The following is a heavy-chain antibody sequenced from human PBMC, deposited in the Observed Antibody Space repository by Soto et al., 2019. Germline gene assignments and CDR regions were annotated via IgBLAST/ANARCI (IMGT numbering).Heavy chain of an antibody. CDR1: GYTFTSYG. Sequence: QVQLVQSGAEVKKPGASVKVSCKASGYTFTSYGISWVRQAPGQGLEWMGWISAYNGNTNYAQKLQGRVTMTTDTSTSRAYMELRSLRSEDTAVYYCARDEYCSGGSCYSSNYYGMDVWGQGTTVTVSS. D-gene: IGHD2-15*01. CDR3: ARDEYCSGGSCYSSNYYGMDV. V-gene: IGHV1-18*04. J-gene: IGHJ6*02. CDR2: ISAYNGNT.